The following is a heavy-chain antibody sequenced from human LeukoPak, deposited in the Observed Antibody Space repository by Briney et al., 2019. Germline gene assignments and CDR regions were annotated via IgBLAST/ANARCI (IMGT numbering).Heavy chain of an antibody. CDR2: MNPNSGNT. Sequence: GASAKVSCKASGYTFTSYDINWVRQATGQGLEWMGWMNPNSGNTGYAQKFQGRVTITRNTSISTAYMELSSLRSEDTAVYYCARTESSSWYYFDYWGQGTLVTVSS. CDR3: ARTESSSWYYFDY. V-gene: IGHV1-8*03. CDR1: GYTFTSYD. J-gene: IGHJ4*02. D-gene: IGHD6-13*01.